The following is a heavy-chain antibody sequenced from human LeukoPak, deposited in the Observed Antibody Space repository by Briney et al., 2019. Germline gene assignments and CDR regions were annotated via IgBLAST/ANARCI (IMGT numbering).Heavy chain of an antibody. CDR1: GFTFSDSY. V-gene: IGHV3-11*04. D-gene: IGHD3-9*01. CDR3: ARVDSNILTGFVHFDY. Sequence: PGGSLRLSCAASGFTFSDSYMSWIRQTPGKGLEWVSYISSSSSTIYYADSVKGRFTISRDNAKNSLYLQMNSLRAEDTAVYYCARVDSNILTGFVHFDYWGQGTLVTVSS. J-gene: IGHJ4*02. CDR2: ISSSSSTI.